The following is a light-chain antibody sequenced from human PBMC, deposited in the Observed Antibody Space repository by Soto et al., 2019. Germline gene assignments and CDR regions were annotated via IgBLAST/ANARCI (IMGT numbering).Light chain of an antibody. Sequence: QSVLTQPPSVSGAPGQRVTISCTGSSSNIGSTYDVQWYQQLPGTAPKLLIHGNTDRPSGVPDRFSGSKSGTSASLAITGLPADDEADYYCHSCDDSLSGHDVFGAGTKLTVL. CDR1: SSNIGSTYD. CDR3: HSCDDSLSGHDV. CDR2: GNT. J-gene: IGLJ3*02. V-gene: IGLV1-40*01.